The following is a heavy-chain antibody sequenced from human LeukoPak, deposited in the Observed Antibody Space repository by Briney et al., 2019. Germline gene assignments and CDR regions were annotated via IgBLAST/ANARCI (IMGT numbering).Heavy chain of an antibody. CDR3: ARVQYYYGSGSYYSPHYFDY. CDR2: ISSSSSTI. D-gene: IGHD3-10*01. V-gene: IGHV3-48*04. CDR1: GFTFSNYG. J-gene: IGHJ4*02. Sequence: GSLRLSCAASGFTFSNYGMSWVRQAPGKGLEWVSYISSSSSTIYYADSAKGRFTISRDNAKNSLYLQMNSLRAEDAAVYYCARVQYYYGSGSYYSPHYFDYWGQGTLVTVSS.